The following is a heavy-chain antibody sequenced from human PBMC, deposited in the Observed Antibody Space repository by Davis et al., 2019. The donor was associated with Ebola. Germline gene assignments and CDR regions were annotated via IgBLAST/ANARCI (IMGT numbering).Heavy chain of an antibody. CDR3: ARGWAFDI. CDR2: IYHTGRT. CDR1: GESFSGYY. J-gene: IGHJ3*02. V-gene: IGHV4-34*01. Sequence: PSETLSLTCAVYGESFSGYYWTWIRQPPGKGLEWIGEIYHTGRTNYNPSLKSRVTMSLDTSKNQFSLKLSSVTAADTAVYYCARGWAFDIWGQGTMVTVSS.